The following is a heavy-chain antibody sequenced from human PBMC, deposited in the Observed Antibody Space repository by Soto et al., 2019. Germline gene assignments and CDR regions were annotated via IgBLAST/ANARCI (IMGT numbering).Heavy chain of an antibody. CDR3: AREGVAAPYYYYGMDV. CDR2: ISYTGST. D-gene: IGHD2-15*01. V-gene: IGHV4-59*01. CDR1: GDSIRSYY. J-gene: IGHJ6*02. Sequence: TLSLTCTVSGDSIRSYYWSWIRQPPGKGLEWIGYISYTGSTHYNPSLKSRVTISADTSKNQFSLKLSSVTTADTALYYCAREGVAAPYYYYGMDVWGQGSTVTVSS.